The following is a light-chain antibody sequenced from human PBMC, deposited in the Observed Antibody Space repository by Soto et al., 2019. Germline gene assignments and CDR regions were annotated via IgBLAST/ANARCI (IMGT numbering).Light chain of an antibody. CDR3: QQFYTNSYS. Sequence: DIVMTQSPDSLAVSLGERATINYKSSQSVLYSANNKNYLAWYQQKSGQPPKLLIYWASTRENGVPDRFSGSGSGTDFTLTISSLQAEDVAVYYCQQFYTNSYSFGQGTKLEIK. J-gene: IGKJ2*03. CDR1: QSVLYSANNKNY. V-gene: IGKV4-1*01. CDR2: WAS.